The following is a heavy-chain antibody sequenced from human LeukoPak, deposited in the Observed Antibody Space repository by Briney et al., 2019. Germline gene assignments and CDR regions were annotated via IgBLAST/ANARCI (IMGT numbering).Heavy chain of an antibody. V-gene: IGHV3-30*02. J-gene: IGHJ4*02. CDR2: IWYGGSNK. D-gene: IGHD2-2*01. Sequence: GGSLRLSCAASGFTFSSYGMHWVRQAPGKGLEWVAVIWYGGSNKYYADSVKGRFTISRDNSKNTLYLQMNSLRAEDTAVYYCAKDLELVVPAAAFDYWGQGTLVTVSS. CDR1: GFTFSSYG. CDR3: AKDLELVVPAAAFDY.